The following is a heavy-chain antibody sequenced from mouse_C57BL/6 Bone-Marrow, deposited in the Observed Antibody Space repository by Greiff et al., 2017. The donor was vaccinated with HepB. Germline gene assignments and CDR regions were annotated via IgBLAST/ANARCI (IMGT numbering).Heavy chain of an antibody. CDR2: IDPSASYT. Sequence: QVQLQQPGAELVKPGASVKLSCKASGYTFTSYWMQWVKQRPGQGLEWIGEIDPSASYTNYNQKFKGKATLTVDTSSSTAYMQLSSRTSEDSAVYYCARAVVPDYWGQGTTLTVSS. CDR3: ARAVVPDY. V-gene: IGHV1-50*01. D-gene: IGHD1-1*01. CDR1: GYTFTSYW. J-gene: IGHJ2*01.